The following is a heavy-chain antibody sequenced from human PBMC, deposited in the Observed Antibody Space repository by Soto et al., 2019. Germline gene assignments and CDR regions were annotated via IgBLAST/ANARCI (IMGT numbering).Heavy chain of an antibody. CDR2: IYYSGST. J-gene: IGHJ3*02. V-gene: IGHV4-39*01. Sequence: QLQLQESGPGLVKPSETLSLTCTVSGGSISSSSYYWGWIRQPPGKGLEWIGSIYYSGSTYYNPSLKSRVTISVDTSKNQFSLKLSSVTAADTAVYYCARLDGDYLDDAFDIWGQGTMVTVSS. CDR1: GGSISSSSYY. CDR3: ARLDGDYLDDAFDI. D-gene: IGHD4-17*01.